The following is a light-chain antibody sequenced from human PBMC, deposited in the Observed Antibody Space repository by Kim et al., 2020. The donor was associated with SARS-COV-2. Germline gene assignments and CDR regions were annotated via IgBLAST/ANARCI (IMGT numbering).Light chain of an antibody. Sequence: LSPGERVTLSCRASQTIRSNYLAWYQQKPGQAPRLLIYGASSRATGIPDRFSGGGSGTDFTLTISRLEPEDFAVYYCQQYGSSPNTFGQGTRLEIK. J-gene: IGKJ5*01. CDR3: QQYGSSPNT. CDR2: GAS. CDR1: QTIRSNY. V-gene: IGKV3-20*01.